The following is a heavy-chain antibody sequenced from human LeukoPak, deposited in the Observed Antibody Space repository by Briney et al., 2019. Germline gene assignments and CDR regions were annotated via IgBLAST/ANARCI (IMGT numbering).Heavy chain of an antibody. V-gene: IGHV1-24*01. CDR2: FDPEDGET. Sequence: ASVKVSCKVSGYTLTQLSMHWVRQAPGKGLEWMGGFDPEDGETIYAQKFQGRVTMTEDTSTDTAYMELSSLRSEDTAVYYCASFTRIVPDASAFDIWGQGTMVTVSS. CDR1: GYTLTQLS. CDR3: ASFTRIVPDASAFDI. J-gene: IGHJ3*02. D-gene: IGHD3-22*01.